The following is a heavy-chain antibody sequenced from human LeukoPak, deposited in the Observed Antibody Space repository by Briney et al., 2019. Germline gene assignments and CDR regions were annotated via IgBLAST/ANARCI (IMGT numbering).Heavy chain of an antibody. J-gene: IGHJ4*02. CDR2: ISRSSGTI. Sequence: PGGSLRLSCAASGFTFNDYNMNWVRQAPGKGLEWISYISRSSGTIYYADSVKGRFTISRDDAKNSLYLQMSSLRAEDTAVYYCARVYTSSWYGDCWGQGTLVTVSS. CDR3: ARVYTSSWYGDC. CDR1: GFTFNDYN. V-gene: IGHV3-48*01. D-gene: IGHD6-13*01.